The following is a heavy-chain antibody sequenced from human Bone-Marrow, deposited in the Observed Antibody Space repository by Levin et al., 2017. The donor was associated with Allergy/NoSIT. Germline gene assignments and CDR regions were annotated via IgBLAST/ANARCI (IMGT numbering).Heavy chain of an antibody. CDR1: GLSFSNYD. V-gene: IGHV3-21*06. D-gene: IGHD3-16*01. J-gene: IGHJ6*02. Sequence: PGGSLRLFCAASGLSFSNYDMNWVRQAPGKGLEWVSSISGGSSRIYYADSVKGRFTISRDNAKNSLYLQMNSLRVEDTAVYYCASWAMFYYDGSDFDYFYYGMDVWGQGTTVTVSS. CDR2: ISGGSSRI. CDR3: ASWAMFYYDGSDFDYFYYGMDV.